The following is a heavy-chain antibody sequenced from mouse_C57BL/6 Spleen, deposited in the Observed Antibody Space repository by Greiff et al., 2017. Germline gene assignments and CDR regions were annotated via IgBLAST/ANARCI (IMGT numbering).Heavy chain of an antibody. CDR3: ARPVTTVVARAMDY. V-gene: IGHV1-81*01. D-gene: IGHD1-1*01. J-gene: IGHJ4*01. CDR1: GYTFTSYG. Sequence: QVQLQQSGAELARPGASVKLSCKASGYTFTSYGISWVKQRTGQGLEWIGEIYPRSGNTYYNEKFKGKATLTADKSSSTAYMELRSLTSEDSAVYFCARPVTTVVARAMDYWGQGTSVTVSS. CDR2: IYPRSGNT.